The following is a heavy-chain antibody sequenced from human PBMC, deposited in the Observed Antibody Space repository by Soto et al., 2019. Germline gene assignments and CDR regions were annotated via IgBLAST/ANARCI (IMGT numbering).Heavy chain of an antibody. CDR2: INHSGST. CDR3: ARGGWYYDILTGYYPHYYYYYGMDV. Sequence: LSLTCAVYGGSFSGYYWSWIRQPPGKGLEWIGEINHSGSTNYNPSLKSRVTISVDTSKDQFSLKLSSVTAADTAVYYCARGGWYYDILTGYYPHYYYYYGMDVWGQGTTVTVSS. CDR1: GGSFSGYY. V-gene: IGHV4-34*01. D-gene: IGHD3-9*01. J-gene: IGHJ6*02.